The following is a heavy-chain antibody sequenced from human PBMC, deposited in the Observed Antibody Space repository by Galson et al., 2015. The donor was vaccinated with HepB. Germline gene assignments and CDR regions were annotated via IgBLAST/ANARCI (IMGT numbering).Heavy chain of an antibody. V-gene: IGHV3-53*01. CDR3: VRDQGHNNLGSYSDY. J-gene: IGHJ4*02. D-gene: IGHD3-10*01. CDR1: GFTISTNY. Sequence: SLRLSCAASGFTISTNYMSWVRQAPGTGLEWFSVIYTSGNTYYADSVRGRFTVSRDNSKNTVYLQMDSLRVEDTAVYYCVRDQGHNNLGSYSDYWGQGTLVTVSS. CDR2: IYTSGNT.